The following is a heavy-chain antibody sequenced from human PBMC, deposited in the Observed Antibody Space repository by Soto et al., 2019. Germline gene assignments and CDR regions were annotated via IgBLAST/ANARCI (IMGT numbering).Heavy chain of an antibody. CDR1: GGSVSSGSYY. CDR3: ARGTYYYDSSGPFDY. J-gene: IGHJ4*02. CDR2: IYYSGST. D-gene: IGHD3-22*01. V-gene: IGHV4-61*01. Sequence: PSETLSLTCTVSGGSVSSGSYYWSWIRQPPGKGLEWIGYIYYSGSTNYNPSLKSRVTISVDTSKNQFSLKLSSVTAADTAVYYCARGTYYYDSSGPFDYWGQGTLVTVSS.